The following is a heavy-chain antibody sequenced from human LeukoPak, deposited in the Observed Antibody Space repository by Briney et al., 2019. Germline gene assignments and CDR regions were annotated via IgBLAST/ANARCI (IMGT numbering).Heavy chain of an antibody. J-gene: IGHJ3*02. CDR2: IDTSAAYI. CDR1: GFTFSSCS. CDR3: ARGRSITLLRGVAMSDGFDI. D-gene: IGHD3-10*01. V-gene: IGHV3-21*01. Sequence: GGSLRLSCAASGFTFSSCSMNWVRQAPGKGLEWVSFIDTSAAYIYYGDSMRGRFTISRDNAKNSLYLQMNGLRAEDTAVYYCARGRSITLLRGVAMSDGFDIWGQGTMVTVSS.